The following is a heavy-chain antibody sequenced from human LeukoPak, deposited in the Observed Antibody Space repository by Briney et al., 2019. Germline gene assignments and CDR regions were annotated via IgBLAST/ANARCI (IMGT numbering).Heavy chain of an antibody. CDR2: MNPYSGDR. CDR3: ARTTSITASGYDY. D-gene: IGHD5-12*01. V-gene: IGHV1-8*03. Sequence: GASVKVSCKTSGYTFTSYHINWVRQATGQGLEWMGWMNPYSGDRGYAQNFQGRVSITSDASIGTAYMELSSLRSDDTAVYFCARTTSITASGYDYWGQGTLVTVSS. J-gene: IGHJ4*02. CDR1: GYTFTSYH.